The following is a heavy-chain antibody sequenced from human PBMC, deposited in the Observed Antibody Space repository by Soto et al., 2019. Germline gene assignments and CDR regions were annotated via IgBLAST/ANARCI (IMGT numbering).Heavy chain of an antibody. D-gene: IGHD3-9*01. CDR3: ATDILDF. V-gene: IGHV3-7*05. J-gene: IGHJ4*02. Sequence: ESGGGLVQPGGSLRLSCAATGFMFSSYWMTWVRQAPGKGLEWVANINQNGSERYYVDSVEGRFTISRDNAKNSVFLQMENLRVEDTAMYYCATDILDFWGQGTLVTVSS. CDR2: INQNGSER. CDR1: GFMFSSYW.